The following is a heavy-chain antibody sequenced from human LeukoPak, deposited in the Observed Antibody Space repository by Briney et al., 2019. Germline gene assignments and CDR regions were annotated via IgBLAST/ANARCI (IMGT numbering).Heavy chain of an antibody. CDR1: GFTFSSHG. V-gene: IGHV3-48*02. Sequence: GGSLRLSCAASGFTFSSHGMNWVRQAPGKGLEWVSYISSSSSTIYYADSVKGRFTISRDNAKNSLYLQMNSLRDEDTAVYYCARDEGQQLARDCDAFDIWGQGTMVTVSS. CDR2: ISSSSSTI. CDR3: ARDEGQQLARDCDAFDI. D-gene: IGHD6-13*01. J-gene: IGHJ3*02.